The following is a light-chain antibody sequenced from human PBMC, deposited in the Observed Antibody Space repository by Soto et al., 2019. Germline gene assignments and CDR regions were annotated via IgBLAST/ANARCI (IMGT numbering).Light chain of an antibody. CDR2: LAS. J-gene: IGKJ5*01. V-gene: IGKV3-15*01. Sequence: EIIMTQSPATLSVSPGERATLSCRASQSVNNNLAWYQQRPGQAPRLLIYLASTRATGIPARFSGSGSATEFTLTLTSLQSEDFAIYYCQQYNNWPPITFGQGTRLEIK. CDR1: QSVNNN. CDR3: QQYNNWPPIT.